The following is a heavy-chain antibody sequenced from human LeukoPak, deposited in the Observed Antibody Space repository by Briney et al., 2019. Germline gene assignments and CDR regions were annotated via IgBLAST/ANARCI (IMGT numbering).Heavy chain of an antibody. D-gene: IGHD3-10*01. CDR1: GGSMSSYY. V-gene: IGHV4-59*01. J-gene: IGHJ4*02. CDR2: IYYSGST. Sequence: SETLSLTCTVSGGSMSSYYWSWIRQPPGKGLEWIGYIYYSGSTNYNPSLKSRVTISVDTSKNQFSLKLSSVTAADTAVYYCVGGSGSYYNAIDYWGQGTLVTVSS. CDR3: VGGSGSYYNAIDY.